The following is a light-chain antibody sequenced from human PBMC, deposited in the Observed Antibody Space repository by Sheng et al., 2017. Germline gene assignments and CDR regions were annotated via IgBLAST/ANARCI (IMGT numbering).Light chain of an antibody. CDR3: QQYGFSRT. CDR1: QSLSSRY. V-gene: IGKV3-20*01. CDR2: GAS. J-gene: IGKJ1*01. Sequence: EIVLTQSPGIMSLSPGERASLSCRASQSLSSRYLAWYQQKPGQAPRLLIFGASDRATGTQDRFSGSGSGTEFTLTISGLEPEDFAVYSCQQYGFSRTFGQGTKVEIK.